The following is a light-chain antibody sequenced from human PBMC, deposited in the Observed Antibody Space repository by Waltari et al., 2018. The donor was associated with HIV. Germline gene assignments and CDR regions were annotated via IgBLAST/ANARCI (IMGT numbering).Light chain of an antibody. J-gene: IGKJ1*01. CDR3: QQYATSPRT. Sequence: VLTQSPGTLSLSPGERATLSCRASQSVSSRSLAWYQQRPGQAPRLLISGASSRATGIPDRFSGSGSGTDFSLTISRLEPEDFAVYYCQQYATSPRTFGQGTKVEIK. CDR1: QSVSSRS. CDR2: GAS. V-gene: IGKV3-20*01.